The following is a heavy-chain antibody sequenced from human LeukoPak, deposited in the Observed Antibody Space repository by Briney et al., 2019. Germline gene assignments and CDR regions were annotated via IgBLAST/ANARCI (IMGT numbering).Heavy chain of an antibody. CDR2: LSGDGSTT. V-gene: IGHV3-74*01. D-gene: IGHD6-13*01. CDR1: EFPFSSHW. CDR3: ARGIASSRSVAIDL. Sequence: GGSLRLPCAASEFPFSSHWMYWVRQAPGKGLVWVARLSGDGSTTRHADSVKGRFTISRDNAKSTLYLQMDSLRVEDTALYYCARGIASSRSVAIDLWGRGTLVVVSS. J-gene: IGHJ4*02.